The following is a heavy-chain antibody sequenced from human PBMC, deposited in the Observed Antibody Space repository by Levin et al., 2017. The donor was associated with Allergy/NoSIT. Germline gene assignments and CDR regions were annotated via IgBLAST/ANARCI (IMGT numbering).Heavy chain of an antibody. D-gene: IGHD4-17*01. V-gene: IGHV4-31*03. Sequence: LRLSCTVAGGSVSSGAYYWTWIRQRPGKGLEWIGHIYYSGSTYYNPSLKSRVSISVDTSKNQFSLKLRSVTAADTAMYYCARGGNDYADYVNYWGQGSLVTVSS. CDR1: GGSVSSGAYY. J-gene: IGHJ4*02. CDR2: IYYSGST. CDR3: ARGGNDYADYVNY.